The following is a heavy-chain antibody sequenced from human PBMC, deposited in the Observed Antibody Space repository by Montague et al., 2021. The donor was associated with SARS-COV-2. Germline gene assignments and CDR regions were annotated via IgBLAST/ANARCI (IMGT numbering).Heavy chain of an antibody. CDR2: FDHSGDT. J-gene: IGHJ2*01. CDR1: GGSISGHY. V-gene: IGHV4-59*11. D-gene: IGHD3-16*01. Sequence: SETLSLTCSVSGGSISGHYWSWIRQPSGKGLEWIGNFDHSGDTKYNPSLKSRATISVDTSKNQFALRLHSVTAADTAVYYCAREFRIELWQTNWYFGLWGRGTLVTASS. CDR3: AREFRIELWQTNWYFGL.